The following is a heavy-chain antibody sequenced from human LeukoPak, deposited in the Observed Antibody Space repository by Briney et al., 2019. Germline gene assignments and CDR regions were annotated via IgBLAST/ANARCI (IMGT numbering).Heavy chain of an antibody. Sequence: GGSLRLSCAASGFTFSSYSMNWVRQAPGKGLEWVSYISSSSSTIYYADSVKGRFTISRDNAKNSLYLQMNSLRAEDTAVYYCARGSPYYDFWSGYYNWFDPWGQGTLVTVSS. D-gene: IGHD3-3*01. V-gene: IGHV3-48*01. CDR3: ARGSPYYDFWSGYYNWFDP. CDR1: GFTFSSYS. J-gene: IGHJ5*02. CDR2: ISSSSSTI.